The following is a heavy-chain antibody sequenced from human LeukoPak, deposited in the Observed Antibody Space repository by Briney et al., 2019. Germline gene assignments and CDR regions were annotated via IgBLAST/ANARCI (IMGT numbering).Heavy chain of an antibody. CDR1: GFSFSIYA. V-gene: IGHV3-23*01. J-gene: IGHJ5*01. Sequence: GGSLRLSCEASGFSFSIYAMSWVRQAPGKGLEWVSSISGNGGSTYYANSVKGRFTVARDNSKNTVHLEMNSLREDNTALYYCVKGGQRYDFWRFDFWGRGTLVTVSS. CDR3: VKGGQRYDFWRFDF. D-gene: IGHD3-3*01. CDR2: ISGNGGST.